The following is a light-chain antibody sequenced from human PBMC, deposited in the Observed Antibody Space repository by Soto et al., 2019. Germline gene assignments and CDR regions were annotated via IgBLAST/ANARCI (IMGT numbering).Light chain of an antibody. J-gene: IGLJ1*01. V-gene: IGLV1-40*01. CDR2: GNN. CDR1: SSNIGADYD. Sequence: QSVLTQPPSVSGAPGQRVTISCTGSSSNIGADYDVHWYQRVPGTAPKLLIYGNNNRPSGVPDRFSGSKSGTSASLAITGLQAGDEADYYCQSYDSSLSGSYVFGTGTKLTVL. CDR3: QSYDSSLSGSYV.